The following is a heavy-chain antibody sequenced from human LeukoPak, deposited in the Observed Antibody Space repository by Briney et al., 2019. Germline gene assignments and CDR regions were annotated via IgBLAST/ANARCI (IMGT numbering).Heavy chain of an antibody. Sequence: PGGSLRLSCAASGFTFSSYGTSWVRQAPGKGLEWVSTISSSGGNTYYADSVKGRFTISRDNSKNTLYLQMNSLRAEDTAVYYCAKDGYSYGYALDYWGQGTLVTVSS. V-gene: IGHV3-23*01. J-gene: IGHJ4*02. D-gene: IGHD5-18*01. CDR3: AKDGYSYGYALDY. CDR1: GFTFSSYG. CDR2: ISSSGGNT.